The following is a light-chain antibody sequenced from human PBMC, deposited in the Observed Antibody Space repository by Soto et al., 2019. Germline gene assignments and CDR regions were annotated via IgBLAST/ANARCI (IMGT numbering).Light chain of an antibody. Sequence: QSALTQPASVSGSPGQSITISCTGTSSDIGEYNYVSWYQQYPGKAPKLIIFEVSDRPSGISNRFSGSKSGKTASLTISGLQAEDEADYYCSSYTTTSLGVFGTGTKVTVL. J-gene: IGLJ1*01. V-gene: IGLV2-14*01. CDR1: SSDIGEYNY. CDR3: SSYTTTSLGV. CDR2: EVS.